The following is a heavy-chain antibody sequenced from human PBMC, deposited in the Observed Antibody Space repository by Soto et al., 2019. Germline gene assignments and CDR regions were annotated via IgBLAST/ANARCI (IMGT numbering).Heavy chain of an antibody. Sequence: PSETLSLTCTVSGGSISSYYLSWIRQPPGKGLEWIGYIYYSGSTNYNPSLKSRVTISVDTSKNQFSLKLSSVTAADTAVYYCARPGGSGSYYKDYYMDVWGKGTTVTVSS. V-gene: IGHV4-59*08. CDR2: IYYSGST. D-gene: IGHD3-10*01. CDR3: ARPGGSGSYYKDYYMDV. J-gene: IGHJ6*03. CDR1: GGSISSYY.